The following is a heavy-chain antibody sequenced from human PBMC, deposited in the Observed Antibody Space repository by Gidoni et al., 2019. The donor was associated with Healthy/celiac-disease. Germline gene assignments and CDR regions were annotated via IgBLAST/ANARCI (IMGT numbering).Heavy chain of an antibody. V-gene: IGHV1-69*19. Sequence: QVQLVQSGAEVKKPGSSVKVSCKASGGTFSSYALSWVRQAPGQGLEWMGGIIPIFGTANYAQKFQGRVTITADESTSTAYMELSSLRSEDTAVYYCARSCIAAALSPYYYGMDVWGQGTTVTVSS. D-gene: IGHD6-13*01. CDR3: ARSCIAAALSPYYYGMDV. CDR1: GGTFSSYA. J-gene: IGHJ6*02. CDR2: IIPIFGTA.